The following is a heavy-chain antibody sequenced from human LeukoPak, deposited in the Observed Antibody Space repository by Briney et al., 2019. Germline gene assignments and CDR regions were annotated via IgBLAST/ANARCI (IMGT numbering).Heavy chain of an antibody. V-gene: IGHV1-69*04. CDR1: GGTFSSYA. D-gene: IGHD1/OR15-1a*01. CDR2: IIPILSIA. Sequence: SVKVSCKASGGTFSSYAISWVRQAPGQGLEWMGRIIPILSIANYAQKFQGRVTITADKSTSTAYMELSSLRSEDTAVYYCARAPSEWPRAGGTFHYWGQGTLVTVSS. J-gene: IGHJ4*02. CDR3: ARAPSEWPRAGGTFHY.